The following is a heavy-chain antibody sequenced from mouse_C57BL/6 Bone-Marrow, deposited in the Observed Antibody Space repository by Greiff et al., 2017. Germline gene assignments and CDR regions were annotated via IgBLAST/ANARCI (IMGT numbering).Heavy chain of an antibody. CDR1: GFTFSSYG. CDR3: ARQPTTVVATPYAMDY. J-gene: IGHJ4*01. D-gene: IGHD1-1*01. Sequence: EVKLVESGGDLVKPGGSLKLSCAASGFTFSSYGMSWVRQTPDKRLEWVATISSGGSYTYYPASVKGRFTISRDNAKNTLYLQMSSLKSEDTAMYYCARQPTTVVATPYAMDYWGQGTSVTVSS. V-gene: IGHV5-6*01. CDR2: ISSGGSYT.